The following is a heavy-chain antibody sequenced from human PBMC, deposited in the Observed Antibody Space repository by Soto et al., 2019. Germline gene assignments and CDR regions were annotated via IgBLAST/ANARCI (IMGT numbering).Heavy chain of an antibody. V-gene: IGHV3-33*01. CDR2: IWYDGSNK. J-gene: IGHJ4*02. CDR3: ARDRKVFYYFDY. CDR1: GFTFSSYF. Sequence: GGSLRLSCAASGFTFSSYFMHWVRQAPGKGLEWVAVIWYDGSNKYYADSVKGRFTISRDNSKNTLYLQMNSLRAEDTAVYYCARDRKVFYYFDYWGQGTLVTVSS. D-gene: IGHD3-9*01.